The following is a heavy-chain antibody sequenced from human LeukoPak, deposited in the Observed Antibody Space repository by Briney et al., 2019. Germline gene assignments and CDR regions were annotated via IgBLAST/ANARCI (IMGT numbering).Heavy chain of an antibody. Sequence: SETLSLTCTVSGGSISSYYWSWIRQPPGKGLEWIGEINHSGSTNYNPSLKSRVTISVDTSKNQFSLKLSSVTAADTAVYYCARGLGLWGRGTLVTVSS. CDR1: GGSISSYY. V-gene: IGHV4-34*01. CDR3: ARGLGL. CDR2: INHSGST. J-gene: IGHJ2*01.